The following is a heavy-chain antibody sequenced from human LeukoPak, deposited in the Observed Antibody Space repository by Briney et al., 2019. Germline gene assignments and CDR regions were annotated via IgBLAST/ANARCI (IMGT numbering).Heavy chain of an antibody. CDR3: AKDVKWELLLDY. CDR1: GFTFSSYA. V-gene: IGHV3-23*01. J-gene: IGHJ4*02. CDR2: IRGSGGST. D-gene: IGHD1-26*01. Sequence: GGSLRLSCAASGFTFSSYAMSWVRQAPGKGLEWVSAIRGSGGSTYYADSVKRRFTISRDNSKNTLYLQRNSLRAEDTAVYDCAKDVKWELLLDYWGQGTLVTVSS.